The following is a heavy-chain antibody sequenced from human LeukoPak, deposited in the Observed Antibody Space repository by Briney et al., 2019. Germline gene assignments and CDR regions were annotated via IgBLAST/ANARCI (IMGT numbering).Heavy chain of an antibody. D-gene: IGHD3-16*01. J-gene: IGHJ4*02. CDR1: GFTFSSYW. CDR2: INSDGSTT. Sequence: PGGSLRLSCAASGFTFSSYWMHWVRQAPGNGLMWVSRINSDGSTTSYADSVKGRFTISRDSAKNTLYLQMNSLRVEDTAVYYCTRINYGWGQGTLVTVSS. V-gene: IGHV3-74*01. CDR3: TRINYG.